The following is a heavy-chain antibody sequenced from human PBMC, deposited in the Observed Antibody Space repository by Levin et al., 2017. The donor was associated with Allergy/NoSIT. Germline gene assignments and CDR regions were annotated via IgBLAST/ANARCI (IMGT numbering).Heavy chain of an antibody. CDR2: INHSGST. CDR3: ARGGVGRTTTYYYGSGSYYRP. J-gene: IGHJ5*02. D-gene: IGHD3-10*01. CDR1: GGSFSGYY. Sequence: SETLSLTCAVYGGSFSGYYWSWIRQPPGKGLEWIGEINHSGSTNYNPSPKSRVTISVDTSKNQFSLKLSSVTAADTAVYYCARGGVGRTTTYYYGSGSYYRPWGQGTLVTVSS. V-gene: IGHV4-34*01.